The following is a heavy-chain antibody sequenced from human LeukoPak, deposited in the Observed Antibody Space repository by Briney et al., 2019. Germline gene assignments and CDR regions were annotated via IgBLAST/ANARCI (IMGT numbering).Heavy chain of an antibody. Sequence: KSSESLSLTCTVAGGSISSYYWSWIRQPAGKRLEWIGRIYTSGSTNSNPSLKSRVTMSVATSENQFSLKLSSVTAADTAVYYCARRLPVAGTDDAFDIWGQGTMVTVSS. V-gene: IGHV4-4*07. J-gene: IGHJ3*02. D-gene: IGHD6-19*01. CDR1: GGSISSYY. CDR3: ARRLPVAGTDDAFDI. CDR2: IYTSGST.